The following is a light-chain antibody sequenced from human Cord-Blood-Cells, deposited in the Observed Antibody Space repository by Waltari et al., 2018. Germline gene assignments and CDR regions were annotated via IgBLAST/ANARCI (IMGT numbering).Light chain of an antibody. V-gene: IGKV1-39*01. CDR1: QSIISY. CDR2: ATA. J-gene: IGKJ4*01. CDR3: QQSYSTPT. Sequence: DIQMTQSPYSLSASVGDRVTITCRASQSIISYLNWYQQKPGKAPKLLIYATASLQSGVPSRFSGSGSGTGFTLTISSLQPEDFATYYCQQSYSTPTFGGGTKVEIK.